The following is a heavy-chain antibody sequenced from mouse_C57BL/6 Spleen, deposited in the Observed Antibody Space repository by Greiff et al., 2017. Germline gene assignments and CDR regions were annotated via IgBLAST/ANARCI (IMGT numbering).Heavy chain of an antibody. CDR2: IYPRDGST. Sequence: VQLQESGPELVKPGASVTLSCKASGYTFTSYDINWVKQTPGQGLEWIGWIYPRDGSTKNNEKMKGKATLTVDTSSSTAYMELNSLTAEDSAVYFCARSGGWPGQGYFDDWGQGTTLTAAS. V-gene: IGHV1-85*01. D-gene: IGHD3-3*01. CDR1: GYTFTSYD. CDR3: ARSGGWPGQGYFDD. J-gene: IGHJ2*01.